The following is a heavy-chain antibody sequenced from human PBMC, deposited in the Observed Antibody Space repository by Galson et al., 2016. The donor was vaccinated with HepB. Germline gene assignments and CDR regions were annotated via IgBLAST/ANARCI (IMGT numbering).Heavy chain of an antibody. CDR2: TYYRSRWYN. Sequence: CAISGDSVSSNTAAWNWIRQSPSRGLEWLGITYYRSRWYNDYAVSVKNRITISPDTSKNQFSLQLNSVTPEDTAVYYCASRGDSSTRYYGMDVWGLGTTVTVSS. CDR3: ASRGDSSTRYYGMDV. D-gene: IGHD6-13*01. V-gene: IGHV6-1*01. CDR1: GDSVSSNTAA. J-gene: IGHJ6*02.